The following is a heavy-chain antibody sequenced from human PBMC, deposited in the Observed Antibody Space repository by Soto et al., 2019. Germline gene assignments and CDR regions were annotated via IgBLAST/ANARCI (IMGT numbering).Heavy chain of an antibody. CDR1: GYSFSNYW. D-gene: IGHD1-26*01. Sequence: GESLKISCKGSGYSFSNYWLVWVRQMPGKGLEWMGIIYPDDSDARYSPSFQGQVTISADKSISTAYLQWSSLKASDTAMYYCAKQSNSASYYWAFDIWGQGTMVTVSS. V-gene: IGHV5-51*01. J-gene: IGHJ3*02. CDR2: IYPDDSDA. CDR3: AKQSNSASYYWAFDI.